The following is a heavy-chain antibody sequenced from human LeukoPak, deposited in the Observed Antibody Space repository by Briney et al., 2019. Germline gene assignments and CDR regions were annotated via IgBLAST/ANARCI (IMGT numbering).Heavy chain of an antibody. CDR3: ARDVGARAPNV. J-gene: IGHJ6*04. V-gene: IGHV4-34*01. Sequence: KTSETLSLTCAVYGGSFSGYYWSWIRQPPGKGLEWIGEIHHSGSTNYNASLKSRVTISVDKTKNQLSLKLASVTAADTAVYYCARDVGARAPNVWGKGTTVTVSS. CDR2: IHHSGST. CDR1: GGSFSGYY.